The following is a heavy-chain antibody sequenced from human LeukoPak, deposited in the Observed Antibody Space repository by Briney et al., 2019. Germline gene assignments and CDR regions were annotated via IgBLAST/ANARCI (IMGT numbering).Heavy chain of an antibody. D-gene: IGHD5-12*01. CDR2: IHYSGST. CDR1: GDSITSGIFY. CDR3: ARDGGSAYSGYDYFDY. Sequence: SEILSLTCTVSGDSITSGIFYWGWIRQPPGKGLEWLGSIHYSGSTYYNPSLKSRVTISVDTSENQFSLNLSSVTAADTAVYYCARDGGSAYSGYDYFDYWGQGTLVTVSS. V-gene: IGHV4-39*07. J-gene: IGHJ4*02.